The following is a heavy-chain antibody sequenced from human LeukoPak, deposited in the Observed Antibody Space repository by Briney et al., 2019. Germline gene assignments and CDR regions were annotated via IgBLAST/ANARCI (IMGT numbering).Heavy chain of an antibody. J-gene: IGHJ6*02. V-gene: IGHV3-11*01. CDR3: ARVGGSSIAAAGAYYYYGMDV. D-gene: IGHD6-13*01. CDR1: GFTFSDYY. Sequence: PGGSLRLSCAASGFTFSDYYMSWIRQAPGKGLEWVSYISSSGSTIYYADFVKGRFTISRDNAKNSLYLQMNSLRAEDTAVYYCARVGGSSIAAAGAYYYYGMDVWGQGTTVTVSS. CDR2: ISSSGSTI.